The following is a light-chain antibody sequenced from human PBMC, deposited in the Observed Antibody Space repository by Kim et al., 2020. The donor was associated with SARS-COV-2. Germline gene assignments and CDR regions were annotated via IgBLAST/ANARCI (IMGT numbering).Light chain of an antibody. CDR2: ISS. Sequence: QAVVTQEPSLTVSPGATVTLTCASSIGAVTSGYYPNWFQQKPGQAPRALIYISSNKHSWTPARFSGSLLGGKAALTLSGAQPEDEAEYYCLLYYGVHWVFGGGTKLTVL. CDR1: IGAVTSGYY. J-gene: IGLJ3*02. V-gene: IGLV7-43*01. CDR3: LLYYGVHWV.